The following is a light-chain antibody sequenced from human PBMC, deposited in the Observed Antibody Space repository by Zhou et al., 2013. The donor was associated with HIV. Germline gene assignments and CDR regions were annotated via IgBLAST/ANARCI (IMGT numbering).Light chain of an antibody. V-gene: IGKV1-39*01. J-gene: IGKJ4*01. CDR3: QQLRSYPLT. CDR2: TAS. CDR1: QSIDNY. Sequence: DIQMTQSPSSLSASVGDRVTISCRASQSIDNYLNWYQQRPGKAPKLLIYTASSLQSGVPSRFSGSGYGTEFTLTISSLQPEDFATYYCQQLRSYPLTFGGGTTVEIK.